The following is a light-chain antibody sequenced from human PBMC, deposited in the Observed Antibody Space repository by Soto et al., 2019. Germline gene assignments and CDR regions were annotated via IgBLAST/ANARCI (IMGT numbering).Light chain of an antibody. CDR3: SSCATTSTLHV. Sequence: QSVLAQPASVSGSPGQSITISCTGASSDVGGYNYVSWYQQHPGKAPKLIIYDVSNRPSGVSDRFSGSKSGNTASLTISGLQTEDEADYFCSSCATTSTLHVFGTGTKV. CDR1: SSDVGGYNY. V-gene: IGLV2-14*03. CDR2: DVS. J-gene: IGLJ1*01.